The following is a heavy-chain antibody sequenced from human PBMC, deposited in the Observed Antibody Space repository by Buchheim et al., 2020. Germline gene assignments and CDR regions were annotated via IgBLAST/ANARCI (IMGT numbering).Heavy chain of an antibody. V-gene: IGHV4-34*01. J-gene: IGHJ6*02. CDR1: GGSFSGYY. CDR3: ARGYYYGSGSYYNVYYYYGMDV. D-gene: IGHD3-10*01. Sequence: QVQLQESGPGLVKPSETLSLTCAVYGGSFSGYYWSWIRQPPGKGLEWIGEINHSGSTNYNPSLKSRVTISVDTSKNQFSLKLSSVTAADTAVYYCARGYYYGSGSYYNVYYYYGMDVWGQGTT. CDR2: INHSGST.